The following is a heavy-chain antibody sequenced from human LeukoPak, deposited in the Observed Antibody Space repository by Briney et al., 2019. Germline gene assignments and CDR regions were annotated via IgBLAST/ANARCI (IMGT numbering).Heavy chain of an antibody. D-gene: IGHD6-13*01. Sequence: SETLSLTCAVSGYSISSGYYWGWIRQPPGKGLEWIGSIYHSGSTYYNPSLKSRVTISVDTSKNQFSLKLRSVTAADTAVYYCERHRSNVLQQLVHRYFDYWGQGTLVTVSS. V-gene: IGHV4-38-2*01. J-gene: IGHJ4*02. CDR2: IYHSGST. CDR1: GYSISSGYY. CDR3: ERHRSNVLQQLVHRYFDY.